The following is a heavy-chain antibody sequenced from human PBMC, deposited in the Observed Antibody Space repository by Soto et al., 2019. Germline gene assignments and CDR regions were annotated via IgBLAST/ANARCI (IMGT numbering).Heavy chain of an antibody. J-gene: IGHJ4*02. Sequence: QVQLVQSGAEVKKPGSSVKVSCKASGGTFSSYAISWVRQAPGQGLEWMGGIIPIFGTANYAQKFQGRVTITADESTSTAYMELSSLRSEDTAVYYCATTRKLSSGYYQYYFDYWGQGTLVTVSS. V-gene: IGHV1-69*12. CDR2: IIPIFGTA. D-gene: IGHD3-22*01. CDR1: GGTFSSYA. CDR3: ATTRKLSSGYYQYYFDY.